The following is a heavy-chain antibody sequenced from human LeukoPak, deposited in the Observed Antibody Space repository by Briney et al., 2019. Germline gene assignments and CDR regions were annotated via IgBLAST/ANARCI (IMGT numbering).Heavy chain of an antibody. CDR3: ASYYMDY. CDR1: GGSFSGYY. Sequence: SETLSLTCAVYGGSFSGYYWSWIRQPPGKGLEWIGEINHSGSTNYNPSLTSRVTISVDTSKSQFSLKVSSVTAADTAVYYCASYYMDYWGQGTLVTVSS. CDR2: INHSGST. D-gene: IGHD3-10*01. V-gene: IGHV4-34*01. J-gene: IGHJ4*02.